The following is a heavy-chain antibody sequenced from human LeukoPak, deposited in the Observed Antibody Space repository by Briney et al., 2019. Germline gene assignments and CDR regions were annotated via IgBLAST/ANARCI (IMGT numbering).Heavy chain of an antibody. CDR1: GFTVSSNY. J-gene: IGHJ4*02. Sequence: GGSLRLSCAASGFTVSSNYMSWVRQAPGKGLEWVSIIYSGGDTYYADSVKGRFTISRDNSKNTLYLQMNSLRAEDTAVYYCSRAWETSGYYSGYWGQGTLVTVSS. CDR2: IYSGGDT. D-gene: IGHD3-3*01. V-gene: IGHV3-53*03. CDR3: SRAWETSGYYSGY.